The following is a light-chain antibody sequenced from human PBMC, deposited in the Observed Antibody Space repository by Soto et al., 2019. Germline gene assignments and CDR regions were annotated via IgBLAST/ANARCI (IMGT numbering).Light chain of an antibody. CDR1: QGISSY. CDR2: TAS. J-gene: IGKJ5*01. Sequence: DSQLPPSPSFMSSAVGERVQINCRASQGISSYLAWYKQKPGKAHKLMISTASTLQRGVTSRFSGSGSGTDFTLTISSLQTEDLTTYYCQKNYNTLINFGQGTRRELK. CDR3: QKNYNTLIN. V-gene: IGKV1-9*01.